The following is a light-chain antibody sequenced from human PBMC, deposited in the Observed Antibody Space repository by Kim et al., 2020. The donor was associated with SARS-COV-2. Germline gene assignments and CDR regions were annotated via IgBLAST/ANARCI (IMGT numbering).Light chain of an antibody. CDR1: QDISRD. J-gene: IGKJ5*01. Sequence: ASVGDRVTITCRASQDISRDLNWYQQKPGKAPKRLIYGASSLQSGVPSRFSGSGSETDFTLTISSVQPEDFATYFCLQHNTYPITFGQGTRLEIK. CDR2: GAS. V-gene: IGKV1-17*01. CDR3: LQHNTYPIT.